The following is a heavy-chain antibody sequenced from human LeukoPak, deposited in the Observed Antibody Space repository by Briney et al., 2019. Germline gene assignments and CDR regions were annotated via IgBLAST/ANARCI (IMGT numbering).Heavy chain of an antibody. D-gene: IGHD6-19*01. CDR1: GGSITSYY. CDR3: ARGMAVAGFDY. CDR2: IYTSGST. Sequence: SETLSLTCTVSGGSITSYYWSWIRQPPGEGLEWIGRIYTSGSTNYNPSLKSRVTMSVDTSKNQFSLKLSSVTAADTAVYYCARGMAVAGFDYWGQGTLVTVSS. V-gene: IGHV4-4*07. J-gene: IGHJ4*02.